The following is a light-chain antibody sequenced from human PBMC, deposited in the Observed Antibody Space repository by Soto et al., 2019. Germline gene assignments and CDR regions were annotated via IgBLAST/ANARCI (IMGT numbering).Light chain of an antibody. Sequence: EIVLTQSPCTLSLSPGSRSTLSCRASQSVSSSYLAWYQQKPGQAPRLLIFGASVRATGIPARFSGSGSGTEFVLTIDSLQSEDFAVYYCHQYNDWPPITFGHGTRLEIK. CDR1: QSVSSSY. V-gene: IGKV3-15*01. CDR2: GAS. CDR3: HQYNDWPPIT. J-gene: IGKJ5*01.